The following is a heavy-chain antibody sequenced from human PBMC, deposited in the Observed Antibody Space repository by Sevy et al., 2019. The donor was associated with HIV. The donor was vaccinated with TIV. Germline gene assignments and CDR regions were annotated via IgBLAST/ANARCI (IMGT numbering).Heavy chain of an antibody. CDR1: GYTLTELS. Sequence: ASVKVACKVSGYTLTELSMHWVRQAPGKGLEWMGGFDPEDGETIYAQKFQGRVTMTEDTSTDTAYMELSSMRSEDTAVYYCASLYYYGSSGYPFDYWGQGTLVTVSS. J-gene: IGHJ4*02. CDR3: ASLYYYGSSGYPFDY. V-gene: IGHV1-24*01. CDR2: FDPEDGET. D-gene: IGHD3-22*01.